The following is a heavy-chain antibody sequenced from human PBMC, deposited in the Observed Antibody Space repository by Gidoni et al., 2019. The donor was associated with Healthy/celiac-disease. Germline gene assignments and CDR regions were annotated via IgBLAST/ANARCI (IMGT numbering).Heavy chain of an antibody. CDR3: ATLGEYGYGVDY. J-gene: IGHJ4*02. D-gene: IGHD5-18*01. V-gene: IGHV1-24*01. Sequence: QVQLVQSGAEVKKPGASVKVSCKVSGYTLTELSMHWVRQAPGKGLAWRGGFDPEDGETIYAQKFQGRVTMTEDTSTDTAYMELSSLRSEDTAVYYCATLGEYGYGVDYWGQGTLVTVSS. CDR1: GYTLTELS. CDR2: FDPEDGET.